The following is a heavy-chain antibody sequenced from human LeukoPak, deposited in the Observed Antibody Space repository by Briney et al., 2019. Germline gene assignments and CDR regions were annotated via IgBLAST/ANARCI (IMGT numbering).Heavy chain of an antibody. V-gene: IGHV3-30*02. J-gene: IGHJ3*01. CDR3: ANICTSTSCYPALDAFDF. CDR2: IRSDGRNE. CDR1: GFIFSRYG. Sequence: GGSLRLSCAASGFIFSRYGMHWVRQAPGKGLEWVAFIRSDGRNEYYGDSVRGRFTISRDNSKNTLYLQMNSLRPEDTAVYYCANICTSTSCYPALDAFDFWGQGTMVTVSS. D-gene: IGHD2-2*01.